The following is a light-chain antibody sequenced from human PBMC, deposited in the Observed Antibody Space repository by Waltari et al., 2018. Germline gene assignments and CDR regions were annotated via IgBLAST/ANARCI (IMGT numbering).Light chain of an antibody. CDR3: NSRDSSGNPLVA. CDR2: GKN. J-gene: IGLJ2*01. Sequence: SSELTQDPAVSVALGQTVRITCQGDSLRSYYASWYQQKAGQAPVLVIYGKNNRPSVIPDRFSGSSSRNTASLTITRAQAEDEADYYCNSRDSSGNPLVAFGGGTKLTVL. V-gene: IGLV3-19*01. CDR1: SLRSYY.